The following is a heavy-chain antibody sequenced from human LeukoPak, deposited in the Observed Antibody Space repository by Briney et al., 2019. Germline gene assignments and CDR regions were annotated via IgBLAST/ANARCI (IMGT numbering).Heavy chain of an antibody. J-gene: IGHJ6*03. Sequence: GASVKVSCKASGYTFTSYDINWVRQATGQGLEWMGWMNPNSGNTDYAQKFQGRVTITRNTSISTAYMELSSLRSEDTAVYYCARTAVGHYYYYMDVWGKGTTVTVSS. CDR1: GYTFTSYD. CDR2: MNPNSGNT. D-gene: IGHD4-17*01. CDR3: ARTAVGHYYYYMDV. V-gene: IGHV1-8*03.